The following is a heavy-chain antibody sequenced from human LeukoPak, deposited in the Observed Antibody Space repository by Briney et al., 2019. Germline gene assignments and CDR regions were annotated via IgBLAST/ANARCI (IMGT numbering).Heavy chain of an antibody. CDR1: GFTVDDYA. Sequence: GGSLRLSCAVSGFTVDDYAMHWVRQGPGKGLEWVSGISWNSGSLDYADSVKGRFTISRDNAKNSLHLQMNSLRAEDTALYYCAKDMAATIPLYGMDAWGQGTTVTVSS. CDR3: AKDMAATIPLYGMDA. J-gene: IGHJ6*02. CDR2: ISWNSGSL. V-gene: IGHV3-9*01. D-gene: IGHD5-12*01.